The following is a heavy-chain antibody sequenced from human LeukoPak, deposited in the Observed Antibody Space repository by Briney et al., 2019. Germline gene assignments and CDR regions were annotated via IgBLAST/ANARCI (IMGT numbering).Heavy chain of an antibody. CDR3: AIDAWGLPLDAFDI. CDR1: GFTFSTYN. J-gene: IGHJ3*02. V-gene: IGHV3-48*02. D-gene: IGHD5/OR15-5a*01. CDR2: ISTDSDSI. Sequence: PGGSLRLSCAASGFTFSTYNMNGVRQAPGKGLEWVSYISTDSDSIYYADSVKGRFTISRDNAKNSLYLQMNSLRDEDTAVYYCAIDAWGLPLDAFDIWGQGTMVTVSS.